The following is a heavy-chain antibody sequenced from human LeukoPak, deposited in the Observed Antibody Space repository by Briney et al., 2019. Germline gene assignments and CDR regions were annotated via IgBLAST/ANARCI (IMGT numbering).Heavy chain of an antibody. CDR2: INHSGST. CDR3: ARFTRTTYCGGDCSPGWFDH. J-gene: IGHJ5*02. V-gene: IGHV4-34*01. D-gene: IGHD2-21*02. Sequence: PSETLSLTCAVSGGSFSGYYWSWIRQPPGKGLEWIGEINHSGSTNYNPSLKSRVTISVDTSKNQFSLTLSSVTAADTAVYYCARFTRTTYCGGDCSPGWFDHWGQGTLVTVSS. CDR1: GGSFSGYY.